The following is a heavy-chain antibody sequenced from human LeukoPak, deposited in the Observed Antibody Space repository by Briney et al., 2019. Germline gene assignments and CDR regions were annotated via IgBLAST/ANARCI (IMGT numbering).Heavy chain of an antibody. J-gene: IGHJ4*02. CDR1: GFTFSSYW. V-gene: IGHV3-74*01. CDR2: INGDGSNT. CDR3: ARGGRGGSFDY. Sequence: GGSLRLSCAASGFTFSSYWMHWVRQAPGKGLVWVSHINGDGSNTVYADSAKGRFTVSRDNANNTLYLQMNSLRVEDTAVYYCARGGRGGSFDYWGQGILVTVSS. D-gene: IGHD3-10*01.